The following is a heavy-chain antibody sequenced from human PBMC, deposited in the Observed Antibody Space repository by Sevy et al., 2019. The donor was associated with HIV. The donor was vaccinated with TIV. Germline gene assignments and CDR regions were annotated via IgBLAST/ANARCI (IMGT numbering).Heavy chain of an antibody. CDR2: INPNSGGT. J-gene: IGHJ4*02. V-gene: IGHV1-2*02. Sequence: ASVKVSCKASGYTFTGYYMHWVRQAPGQGLEWMGWINPNSGGTNYAQKFQGRVTMTRDTSISTAYMELSRLRSDDTAVYYCARVTRYSTCWPFDYWGQGTLVTVSS. CDR3: ARVTRYSTCWPFDY. CDR1: GYTFTGYY. D-gene: IGHD6-19*01.